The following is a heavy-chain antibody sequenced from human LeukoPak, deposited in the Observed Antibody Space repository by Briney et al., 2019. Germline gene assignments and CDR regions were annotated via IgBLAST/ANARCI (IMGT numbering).Heavy chain of an antibody. CDR2: INPNSGGT. CDR1: GYTFTGYY. J-gene: IGHJ5*02. CDR3: AGDTHSSNWYDH. Sequence: ASVKVSCKASGYTFTGYYMHWVRQAPGQGLEWMGRINPNSGGTNYAQKFQGRVTMTRDTSISTAYMALSRLRSDDTAVYYCAGDTHSSNWYDHWGQGTLVTVSP. D-gene: IGHD6-13*01. V-gene: IGHV1-2*06.